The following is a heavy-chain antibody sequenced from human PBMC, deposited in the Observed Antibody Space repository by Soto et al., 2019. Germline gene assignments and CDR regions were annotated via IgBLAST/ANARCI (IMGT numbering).Heavy chain of an antibody. CDR3: ARYSHSSGQDYYMDV. J-gene: IGHJ6*03. CDR2: IYPSDSDT. CDR1: GYSFTSYW. D-gene: IGHD6-19*01. V-gene: IGHV5-10-1*01. Sequence: PGESLKISCKGSGYSFTSYWISWVRQMPGKGLEWMGSIYPSDSDTNYSPSFQGHVTISADKSISTAYLQWSSLKASDTAMYYCARYSHSSGQDYYMDVWGKGTTVTVSS.